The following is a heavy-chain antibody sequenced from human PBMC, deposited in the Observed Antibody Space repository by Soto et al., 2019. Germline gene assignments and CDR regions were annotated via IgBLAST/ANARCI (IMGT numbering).Heavy chain of an antibody. CDR1: GFTFSSYW. CDR2: IKQDGSEK. D-gene: IGHD3-10*01. Sequence: GGSLRLSCAASGFTFSSYWMSWVRQAPGKGLEWVANIKQDGSEKYYVDSVKGRFTISRNNAKNSLYLQMNSLRAEDTAVYYCARDALDGSLDYWGQGTLVTVSS. V-gene: IGHV3-7*01. CDR3: ARDALDGSLDY. J-gene: IGHJ4*02.